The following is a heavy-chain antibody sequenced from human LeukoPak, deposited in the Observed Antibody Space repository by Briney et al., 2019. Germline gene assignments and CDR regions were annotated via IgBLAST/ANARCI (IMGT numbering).Heavy chain of an antibody. V-gene: IGHV4-39*07. D-gene: IGHD3-10*01. CDR3: ASATDLWFGESPRDAFDI. J-gene: IGHJ3*02. Sequence: SETLSLTCTVSGGSISSSSYYWGWIRQPPGKGLEWIGSIYYSGSTYYNPSLKSRVTISVDTSKNQFSLKLSSVTAADTAVYYCASATDLWFGESPRDAFDIWGQGTMVTVSS. CDR1: GGSISSSSYY. CDR2: IYYSGST.